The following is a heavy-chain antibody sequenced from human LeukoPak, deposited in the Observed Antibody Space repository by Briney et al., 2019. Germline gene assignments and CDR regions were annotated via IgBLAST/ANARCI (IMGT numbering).Heavy chain of an antibody. J-gene: IGHJ1*01. CDR1: GFTFSSYW. Sequence: GGSLRLSCAASGFTFSSYWMSWVRQAPGKGLEWVANIKQDGSGKYYVDSVKGRFTISRDNAKNSLYLQMNSLRAEDTAVYYCARGPRYYDINLWGQGTLVTVSS. D-gene: IGHD3-9*01. V-gene: IGHV3-7*01. CDR2: IKQDGSGK. CDR3: ARGPRYYDINL.